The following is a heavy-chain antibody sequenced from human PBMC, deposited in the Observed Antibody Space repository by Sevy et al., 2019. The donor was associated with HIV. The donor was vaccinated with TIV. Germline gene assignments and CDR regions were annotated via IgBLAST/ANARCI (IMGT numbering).Heavy chain of an antibody. CDR3: ARDLQYYDSSGYYSYYFDY. CDR1: GFTFSSYG. Sequence: GGSLRLSCAASGFTFSSYGMHWVRQAPGKGLEWAAVIWYDGSNKYYADSVKGRFTISGDNSKNTLYLQLNSLRAEDTAVYYCARDLQYYDSSGYYSYYFDYWGQGTLVTVSS. D-gene: IGHD3-22*01. V-gene: IGHV3-33*01. CDR2: IWYDGSNK. J-gene: IGHJ4*02.